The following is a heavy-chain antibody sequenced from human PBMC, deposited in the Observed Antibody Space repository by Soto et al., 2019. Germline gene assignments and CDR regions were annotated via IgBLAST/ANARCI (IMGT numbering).Heavy chain of an antibody. V-gene: IGHV1-69*04. D-gene: IGHD3-3*01. CDR1: GGTFSSYT. Sequence: GASVKVSCKASGGTFSSYTISWVRQAPGQGLEWMGRIIPILGIANYAQKFQGRVTITADKSTSTAYMELSSLRSEDTAVYYCARDLTYYDFWSGSWFDPWGQGTLVTVSS. CDR3: ARDLTYYDFWSGSWFDP. J-gene: IGHJ5*02. CDR2: IIPILGIA.